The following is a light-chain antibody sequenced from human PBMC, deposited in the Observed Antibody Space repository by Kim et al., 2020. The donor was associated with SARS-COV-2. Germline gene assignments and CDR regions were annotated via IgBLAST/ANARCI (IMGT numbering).Light chain of an antibody. CDR1: SSDVGGYNY. J-gene: IGLJ2*01. CDR3: SSYTSSNTVV. CDR2: DVN. V-gene: IGLV2-14*03. Sequence: QSALTQPASVSGSPGQSITISCTGTSSDVGGYNYVSWYQQHPDKAPKLMIYDVNNRPSGVSTRFSGSKSDTTASLTISGLQAEDEADYYCSSYTSSNTVVFGGGTQLTVL.